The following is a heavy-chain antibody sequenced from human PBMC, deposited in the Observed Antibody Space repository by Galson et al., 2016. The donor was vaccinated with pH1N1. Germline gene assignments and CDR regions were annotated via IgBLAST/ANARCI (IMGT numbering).Heavy chain of an antibody. D-gene: IGHD3-10*02. Sequence: SETLSLTCTVSGGSTRTDSYHWGWIRQPPGKGLEWIATIYHDANTYTNPSVKGRVTMSVDPSKKQVSLKLSSVTAADTAVYYCARPDYVDVDLKDWYFNLWGRGTLVTVSS. CDR3: ARPDYVDVDLKDWYFNL. V-gene: IGHV4-39*01. CDR1: GGSTRTDSYH. CDR2: IYHDANT. J-gene: IGHJ2*01.